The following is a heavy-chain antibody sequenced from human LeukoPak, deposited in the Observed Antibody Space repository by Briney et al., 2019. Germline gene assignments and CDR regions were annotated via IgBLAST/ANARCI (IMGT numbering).Heavy chain of an antibody. CDR1: GGSISSSSYY. D-gene: IGHD3-22*01. J-gene: IGHJ3*02. CDR3: ARFVYDSSGNYRTDDAFDM. V-gene: IGHV4-39*07. CDR2: IYYSGST. Sequence: SETLSLTCTVSGGSISSSSYYWGWIRQPPGKGLEWIGSIYYSGSTYYNPSLKSRVTISVDTSKNQFSLKLSSVTAADTAVYYCARFVYDSSGNYRTDDAFDMWGQGTMVTVSS.